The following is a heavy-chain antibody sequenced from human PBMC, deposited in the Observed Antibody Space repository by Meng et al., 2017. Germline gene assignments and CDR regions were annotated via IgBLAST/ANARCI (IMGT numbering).Heavy chain of an antibody. Sequence: EVLLVESGGGLVQPGRSLRLSCAASGFTFNNYWMHWVRQVPGKGLVWVSRISGDGSITNYADSVKGRFTISRDNAKNTLYLQMNSLRPEDTAVYYCLDEAPRSDYWGQGSLVTVSS. J-gene: IGHJ4*02. V-gene: IGHV3-74*01. CDR3: LDEAPRSDY. CDR1: GFTFNNYW. D-gene: IGHD1-1*01. CDR2: ISGDGSIT.